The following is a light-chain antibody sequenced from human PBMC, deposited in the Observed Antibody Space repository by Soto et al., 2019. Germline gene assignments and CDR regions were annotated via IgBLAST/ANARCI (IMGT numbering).Light chain of an antibody. CDR3: QKYGRSPPFT. CDR2: GAS. Sequence: IVLTQSPGTLSLSPGERATLSCRASQSVSSTYIAWYQQNPGQAPRLLIYGASSRATGIPDRFSGSGSGTDFTLTISRLEPEDFGGSLCQKYGRSPPFTFGQGTKVEMK. CDR1: QSVSSTY. J-gene: IGKJ2*01. V-gene: IGKV3-20*01.